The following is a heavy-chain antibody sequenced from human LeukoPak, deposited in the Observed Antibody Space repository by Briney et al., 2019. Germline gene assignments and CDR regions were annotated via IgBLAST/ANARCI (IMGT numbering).Heavy chain of an antibody. D-gene: IGHD6-6*01. V-gene: IGHV4-39*01. CDR1: GGSFSSYY. J-gene: IGHJ6*03. Sequence: RPSETLSLTCAVYGGSFSSYYWGWIRQPPGKGLEWIGSIYYSGSTYYNPSLKSRVTISVDTSKNQFSLKLSSVTAADTAVYYCARHDLEYSSSSGYYYYYYMDVWGKGTTVTVSS. CDR3: ARHDLEYSSSSGYYYYYYMDV. CDR2: IYYSGST.